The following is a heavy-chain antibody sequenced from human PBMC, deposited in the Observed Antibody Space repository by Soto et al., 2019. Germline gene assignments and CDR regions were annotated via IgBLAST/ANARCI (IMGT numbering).Heavy chain of an antibody. J-gene: IGHJ5*01. CDR3: ARASGAGSFAF. D-gene: IGHD2-8*02. CDR1: GYTFRSYD. CDR2: VNPNTGNT. Sequence: QVQLVQSGAEVKKPGASVKVSCTGSGYTFRSYDIHWVRQATGQGLEWMGWVNPNTGNTGYAQKFQGRVTMTRDMTKSSAYMEVNSLTSEDTAIYYCARASGAGSFAFWGPGTLVYVSS. V-gene: IGHV1-8*01.